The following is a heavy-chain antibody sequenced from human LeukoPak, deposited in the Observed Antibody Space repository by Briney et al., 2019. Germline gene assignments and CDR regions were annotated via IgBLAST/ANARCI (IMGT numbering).Heavy chain of an antibody. CDR3: ARGRGVVVVAATPTHYYYYMDV. J-gene: IGHJ6*03. V-gene: IGHV3-21*01. D-gene: IGHD2-15*01. CDR2: ISSSSSYI. Sequence: GGSLRLSCAASGFTFSSYSMNSVRQAPGKGLEWVSSISSSSSYIYYAYSVKGRFTISRDNAKNSLYLQMNSLRAADTAVYYCARGRGVVVVAATPTHYYYYMDVWGKGTTVTVSS. CDR1: GFTFSSYS.